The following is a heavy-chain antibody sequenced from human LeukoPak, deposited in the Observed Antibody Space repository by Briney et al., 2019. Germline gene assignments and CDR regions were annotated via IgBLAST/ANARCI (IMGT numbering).Heavy chain of an antibody. CDR2: MNPNSGNT. CDR1: GYTFTSYD. V-gene: IGHV1-8*01. J-gene: IGHJ5*02. D-gene: IGHD6-13*01. Sequence: ASVKVSCKASGYTFTSYDISWVRQATGQGLEWMGGMNPNSGNTGYAQKFQGRVTMTRNTSISTAYMELSSLRSEDTAVYYCARRRLSSRGVGYNWFDPWGQGTLVTVSS. CDR3: ARRRLSSRGVGYNWFDP.